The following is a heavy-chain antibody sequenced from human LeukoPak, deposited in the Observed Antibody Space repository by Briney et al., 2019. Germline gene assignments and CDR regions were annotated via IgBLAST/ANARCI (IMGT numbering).Heavy chain of an antibody. CDR1: GFTFSSYG. Sequence: GGSLRLSCAASGFTFSSYGMNWVRQAPGKGLEWVSYISSSGSTIYYADSVKGRFTTSRDNAKNSLYLQMNSLRAEDTAVYYCAELGITMIGGVWGKGTTVTISS. D-gene: IGHD3-10*02. CDR2: ISSSGSTI. J-gene: IGHJ6*04. CDR3: AELGITMIGGV. V-gene: IGHV3-48*04.